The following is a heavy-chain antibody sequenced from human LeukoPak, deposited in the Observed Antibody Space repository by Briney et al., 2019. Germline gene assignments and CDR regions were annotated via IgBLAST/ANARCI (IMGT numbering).Heavy chain of an antibody. V-gene: IGHV1-2*02. CDR1: GYTFTGYY. CDR2: INPNSGGT. Sequence: ASVKVSCKASGYTFTGYYMHWVRQAPGQGLEWMGWINPNSGGTNYAQKFQGRVTMTRDTSISTAYMELSRLRSDDTAVYYRASEENIVGATTGTLDYWGQGTLVTVSS. CDR3: ASEENIVGATTGTLDY. D-gene: IGHD1-26*01. J-gene: IGHJ4*02.